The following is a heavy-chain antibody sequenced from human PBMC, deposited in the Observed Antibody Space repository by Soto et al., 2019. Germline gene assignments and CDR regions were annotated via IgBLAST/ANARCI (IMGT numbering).Heavy chain of an antibody. V-gene: IGHV1-3*01. CDR1: GYTFTSYS. Sequence: GASVKVSCKASGYTFTSYSMHWVRQAPGQRLEWMGWFNAGSGNTKYSQKFQGRVTITRDTSATTAYMELSSLRYEDTAVYYCARESTRTTAPDYWGQGTLVTVPS. CDR3: ARESTRTTAPDY. J-gene: IGHJ4*02. CDR2: FNAGSGNT. D-gene: IGHD4-17*01.